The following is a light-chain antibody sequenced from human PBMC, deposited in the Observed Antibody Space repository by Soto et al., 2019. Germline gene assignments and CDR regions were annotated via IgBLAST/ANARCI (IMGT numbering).Light chain of an antibody. CDR1: SSDVGGYNY. J-gene: IGLJ1*01. V-gene: IGLV2-14*01. CDR3: NSYTTSSTXV. CDR2: DVS. Sequence: QSVLTQPASVSGSPGQSITISCTGTSSDVGGYNYVSWYQQHPGKAPKLMIYDVSNRPSGVSNRFSGSKSGNTASLTISGLQAEDEADYYCNSYTTSSTXVFGTGTKVTVL.